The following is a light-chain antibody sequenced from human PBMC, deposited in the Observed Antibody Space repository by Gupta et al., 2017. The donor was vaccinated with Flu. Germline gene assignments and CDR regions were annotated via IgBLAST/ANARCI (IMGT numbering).Light chain of an antibody. CDR1: SGDDGGNSA. V-gene: IGLV2-23*01. J-gene: IGLJ2*01. Sequence: MIVSCTGTSGDDGGNSAGAWHQQDAGKAPKLVKYEDGQRPSGVPNRGTGAKCGSTASLTIPGLQAEDEAHYNACSYAGASTLVLVGGGTKVSVV. CDR2: EDG. CDR3: CSYAGASTLVL.